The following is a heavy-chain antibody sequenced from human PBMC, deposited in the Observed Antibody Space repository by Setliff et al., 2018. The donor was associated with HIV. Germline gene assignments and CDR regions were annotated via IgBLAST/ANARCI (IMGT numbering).Heavy chain of an antibody. V-gene: IGHV3-49*04. J-gene: IGHJ4*02. CDR1: GFTFGDYA. Sequence: GGSLRLSCTASGFTFGDYAMSWVRQAPGKGLEWVGFIRSKAYGGTTEYAASVKGRFTISRDDSKTTLYLQMSSLKTEDTAVYYCTTDLGTRYDTPVYWGQGTLVTVSS. CDR2: IRSKAYGGTT. CDR3: TTDLGTRYDTPVY. D-gene: IGHD5-12*01.